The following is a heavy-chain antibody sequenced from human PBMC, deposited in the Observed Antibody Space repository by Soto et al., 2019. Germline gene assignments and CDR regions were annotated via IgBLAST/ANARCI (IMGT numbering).Heavy chain of an antibody. Sequence: GSLLLSCSASGFTVTSYYMSWVRQAPGKGLEWVSLIYTCGNTNYADSVKGRFTISRDNSKNTLYLQMNSLRAEDTAVYYCARDYYYGSGNYYRADYYHYGMDVWGQGTTVTVS. V-gene: IGHV3-53*01. J-gene: IGHJ6*02. CDR3: ARDYYYGSGNYYRADYYHYGMDV. D-gene: IGHD3-10*01. CDR2: IYTCGNT. CDR1: GFTVTSYY.